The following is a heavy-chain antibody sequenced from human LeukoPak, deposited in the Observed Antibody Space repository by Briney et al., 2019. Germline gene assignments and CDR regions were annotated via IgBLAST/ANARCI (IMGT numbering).Heavy chain of an antibody. CDR3: ARPRIMITLGGVVSDAFDI. CDR2: IYYSGST. Sequence: SETLSLTCTVSGGSISSSSYYWGWIRQPPGKGLEWIGSIYYSGSTYYNPSLKSRVTISVDTSKNQFSLKLSSVTAADTAVYYCARPRIMITLGGVVSDAFDIWGQGTMVTVSS. V-gene: IGHV4-39*01. CDR1: GGSISSSSYY. J-gene: IGHJ3*02. D-gene: IGHD3-16*01.